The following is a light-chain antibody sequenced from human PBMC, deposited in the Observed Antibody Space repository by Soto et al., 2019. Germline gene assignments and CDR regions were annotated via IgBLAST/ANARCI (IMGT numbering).Light chain of an antibody. CDR2: GAS. J-gene: IGKJ4*01. V-gene: IGKV3-20*01. CDR3: QQYCSSLLT. CDR1: QSVSSSY. Sequence: EIVLTQSPGTLSLSPGERATLSCRASQSVSSSYLAWYQQKPGQAPRLLIYGASSRATGIPDRFSGSGSGTDVTLTISRLEPEDFAVYYCQQYCSSLLTFGGGTKVEIK.